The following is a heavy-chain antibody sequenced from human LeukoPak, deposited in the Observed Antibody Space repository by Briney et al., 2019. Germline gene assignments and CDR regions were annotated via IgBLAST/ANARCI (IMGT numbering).Heavy chain of an antibody. D-gene: IGHD3-3*01. V-gene: IGHV4-34*01. CDR1: GGSFSGYY. CDR3: ARRRFRSGPLGY. Sequence: SETLSLTCAVYGGSFSGYYWSWIRQPPGKGLEWIGEINHSGSTNYNPSLKSRVTISVDTSKNQFSLKLSSVTAADTAVYYCARRRFRSGPLGYWGQGTLVTVSS. J-gene: IGHJ4*02. CDR2: INHSGST.